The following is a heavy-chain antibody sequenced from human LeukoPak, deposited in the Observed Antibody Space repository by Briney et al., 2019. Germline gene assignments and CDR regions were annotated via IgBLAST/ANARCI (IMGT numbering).Heavy chain of an antibody. CDR2: INPSGGST. J-gene: IGHJ4*02. D-gene: IGHD3-22*01. CDR1: GYTFTSYY. V-gene: IGHV1-46*01. CDR3: ARDIGTYYYDSSGYHDY. Sequence: ASVKVSCKASGYTFTSYYMHWVRRAPGQGLEWMGIINPSGGSTSYAQKFQGRVTMTTDTSTSTAYMELRSLRSDDTAVYYCARDIGTYYYDSSGYHDYWGQGTLVTVSS.